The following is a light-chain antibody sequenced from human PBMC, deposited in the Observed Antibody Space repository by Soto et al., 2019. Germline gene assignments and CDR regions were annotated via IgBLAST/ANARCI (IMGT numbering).Light chain of an antibody. CDR3: QKYNKRRPIT. CDR2: GEF. J-gene: IGKJ5*01. V-gene: IGKV3-15*01. CDR1: QSGGSN. Sequence: VMTQSPVHLSVSPGERVILPWRASQSGGSNFAWYQQQRGQRPRLLIYGEFTRATGIPARLSGSGSGTEFTVTISSLEYEDFAGYYCQKYNKRRPITVGQGKRLEIK.